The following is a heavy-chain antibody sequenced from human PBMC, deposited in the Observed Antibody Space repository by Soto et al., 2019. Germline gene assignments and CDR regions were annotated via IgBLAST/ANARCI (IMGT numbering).Heavy chain of an antibody. Sequence: PSETLSLTCTVSGDSVSSGRDYWSWIRQPPGKGLEWIAYISYTGSTNYNPSLKSRVTISVDTSKNQFSLRLTSVTAADTAVYYCASRDPGTSVDYWGQGTLVTVSS. D-gene: IGHD1-7*01. CDR3: ASRDPGTSVDY. CDR2: ISYTGST. CDR1: GDSVSSGRDY. J-gene: IGHJ4*02. V-gene: IGHV4-61*01.